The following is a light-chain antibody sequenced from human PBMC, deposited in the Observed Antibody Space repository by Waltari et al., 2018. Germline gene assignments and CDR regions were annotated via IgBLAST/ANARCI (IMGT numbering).Light chain of an antibody. CDR1: QSISSW. V-gene: IGKV1-5*03. J-gene: IGKJ1*01. Sequence: DIQMTQSPSTLSASVGDRVTITCRASQSISSWLAWYQQKPGKAPKLLIYKASSLESGVPSRFSGRGSGTEFTLTISSLQPDDFATYYCQQYNRPTWTFGQGTKVEIK. CDR3: QQYNRPTWT. CDR2: KAS.